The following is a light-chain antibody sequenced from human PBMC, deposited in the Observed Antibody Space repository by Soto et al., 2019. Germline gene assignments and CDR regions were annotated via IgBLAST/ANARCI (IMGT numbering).Light chain of an antibody. J-gene: IGKJ1*01. V-gene: IGKV4-1*01. CDR1: QSFLYSSNNKNY. Sequence: DIVMTQSPDSLAVALGERATINCKSSQSFLYSSNNKNYLAWYQQKPGQPPNLLIYWASTRESGVPDRLSGSGSGTDFTLTISRLEPEDFAVYYCQQYGSSGTFGQGTKVDIK. CDR3: QQYGSSGT. CDR2: WAS.